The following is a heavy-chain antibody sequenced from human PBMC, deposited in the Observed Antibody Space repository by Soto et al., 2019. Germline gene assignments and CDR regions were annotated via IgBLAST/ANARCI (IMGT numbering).Heavy chain of an antibody. J-gene: IGHJ6*02. CDR1: GFTFSDYY. D-gene: IGHD2-2*02. CDR2: ISSSSSTI. CDR3: ARDGGCSSSNCYNYYYYGLDV. Sequence: QVQLVESGGGLVKPGGSLRLSCAASGFTFSDYYMSWIRQAPGKGLEWVSYISSSSSTIYYAESVKGRFTISRDNAKNSLYLQMSSLRAEDTAVYYCARDGGCSSSNCYNYYYYGLDVWGQGTTVTVSS. V-gene: IGHV3-11*01.